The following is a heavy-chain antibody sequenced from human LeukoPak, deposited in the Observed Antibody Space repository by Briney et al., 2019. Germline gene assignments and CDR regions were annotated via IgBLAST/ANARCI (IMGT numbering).Heavy chain of an antibody. CDR2: ISGSGGST. Sequence: PGGSLILSCAASGFTFSNNALSWVRQAPGKGLEWVSVISGSGGSTYYADSVKGRFTISRDNSKNTLYLQMDSLRAGDTAVYYCARGRLRVIDAFDIWGQGTMVTVSS. CDR3: ARGRLRVIDAFDI. J-gene: IGHJ3*02. V-gene: IGHV3-23*01. CDR1: GFTFSNNA. D-gene: IGHD5-12*01.